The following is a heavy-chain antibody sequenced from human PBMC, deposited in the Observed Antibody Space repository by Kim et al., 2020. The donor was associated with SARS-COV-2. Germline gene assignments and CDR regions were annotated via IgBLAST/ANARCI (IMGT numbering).Heavy chain of an antibody. J-gene: IGHJ4*02. D-gene: IGHD3-22*01. V-gene: IGHV1-46*01. Sequence: QKVQGRVTMTRDTSTSTVYMELSSLRSEDTAVYYCASTTPYDSSGYYHDYWGQGTLVTVSS. CDR3: ASTTPYDSSGYYHDY.